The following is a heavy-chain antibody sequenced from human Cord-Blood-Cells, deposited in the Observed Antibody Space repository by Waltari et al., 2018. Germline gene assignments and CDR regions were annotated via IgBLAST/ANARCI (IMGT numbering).Heavy chain of an antibody. CDR1: GGSFSGNY. CDR2: INHSGST. V-gene: IGHV4-34*01. CDR3: ARDVSKDYYFDY. Sequence: QVQLQQWGAGLLKPSETLSLTCAVYGGSFSGNYWSWIRQPPGKGLEWIGEINHSGSTNYNPSLKIRVTISVDTSKNQFSLKRSSVTAADTAVYYCARDVSKDYYFDYWGQGTRVTVSS. J-gene: IGHJ4*02. D-gene: IGHD4-4*01.